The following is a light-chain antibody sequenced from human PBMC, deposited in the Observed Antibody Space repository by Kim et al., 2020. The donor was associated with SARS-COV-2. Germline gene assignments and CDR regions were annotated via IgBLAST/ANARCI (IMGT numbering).Light chain of an antibody. V-gene: IGLV3-21*04. Sequence: APGKTAGITCGGEKIGSKTVHWYQQKAGQAPVLAIYYHGDRPSGIPERFSGSNSGNTATLTIIRVEAGDEADYYCQVWDSSSDHRVFGGGTQLTVL. CDR2: YHG. CDR3: QVWDSSSDHRV. J-gene: IGLJ2*01. CDR1: KIGSKT.